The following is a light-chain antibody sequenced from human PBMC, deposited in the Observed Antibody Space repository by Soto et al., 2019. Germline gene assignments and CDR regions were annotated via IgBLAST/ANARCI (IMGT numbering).Light chain of an antibody. CDR3: QQYGSSPWT. Sequence: EIVMTQSPATLSVSPGERATLSCRASQSVSSNLAWYQQKPGQAPRLLIYGASTRATGIPARFSGSGSGTDFTLTISGLQSEDFAVYYCQQYGSSPWTFGQGTKVDIK. CDR2: GAS. J-gene: IGKJ1*01. CDR1: QSVSSN. V-gene: IGKV3-15*01.